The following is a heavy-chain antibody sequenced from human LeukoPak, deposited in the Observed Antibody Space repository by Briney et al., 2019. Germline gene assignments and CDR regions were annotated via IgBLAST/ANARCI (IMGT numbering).Heavy chain of an antibody. CDR2: IKSRTDGGTT. CDR1: GFTFNNAW. V-gene: IGHV3-15*01. Sequence: GGSLRLSCAASGFTFNNAWMTWLRQAPGKVLEWVGRIKSRTDGGTTDYAAPLKGRFTISRDDSKGTLFLQMNSLKTEDTAVYYCTKEGARLDWGQGALVTVSS. CDR3: TKEGARLD. J-gene: IGHJ4*02. D-gene: IGHD1-1*01.